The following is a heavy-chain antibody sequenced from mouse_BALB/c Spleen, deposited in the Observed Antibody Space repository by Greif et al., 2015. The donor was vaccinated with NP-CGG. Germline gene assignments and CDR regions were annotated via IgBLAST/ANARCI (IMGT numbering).Heavy chain of an antibody. V-gene: IGHV1-7*01. CDR3: ASYYYGSSAY. CDR2: INPSTGYT. Sequence: VQLQQSGAELAKPGASVKMSCKASGYTFTSYWMHWVKQRPGQGLEWIGYINPSTGYTEYNQKFEDKATLTADKSSSTAYMQLSSLTSEDSAVYYCASYYYGSSAYWGQGTLVTVSA. D-gene: IGHD1-1*01. CDR1: GYTFTSYW. J-gene: IGHJ3*01.